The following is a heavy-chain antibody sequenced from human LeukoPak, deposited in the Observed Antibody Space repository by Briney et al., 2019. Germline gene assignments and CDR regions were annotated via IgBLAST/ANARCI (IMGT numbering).Heavy chain of an antibody. V-gene: IGHV4-39*01. CDR1: GVSFSNSNFY. Sequence: SETLSLTCTVSGVSFSNSNFYWGWIRRPPGKGPEFIGSMHYSGSTYYNPSLKSRVAVFVDTSKNQFSLNLRFVTDADTAVYYCARGVYCSSASCYWDWGQGTLVTVSS. J-gene: IGHJ4*02. D-gene: IGHD2-2*01. CDR3: ARGVYCSSASCYWD. CDR2: MHYSGST.